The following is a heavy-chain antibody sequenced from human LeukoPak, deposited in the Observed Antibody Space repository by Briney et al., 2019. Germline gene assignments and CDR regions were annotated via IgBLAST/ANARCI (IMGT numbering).Heavy chain of an antibody. J-gene: IGHJ4*02. CDR1: GGSFSGYY. Sequence: KPSETLSLTCAVYGGSFSGYYWSWIRQPPGKGLEWIGEINHSGSTTYNPSLKSRVTISVDTSKNQFSLKLSSVTAADTAVYYCARGTMVRGVIHHFDYWGQGTLVTVSS. V-gene: IGHV4-34*01. CDR3: ARGTMVRGVIHHFDY. CDR2: INHSGST. D-gene: IGHD3-10*01.